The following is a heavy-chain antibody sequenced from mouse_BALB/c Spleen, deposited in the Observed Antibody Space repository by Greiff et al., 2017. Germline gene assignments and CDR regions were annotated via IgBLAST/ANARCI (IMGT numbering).Heavy chain of an antibody. CDR3: ARGEGMDY. CDR2: IRNKANGYTT. V-gene: IGHV7-3*02. J-gene: IGHJ4*01. Sequence: EVKLMESGGGLVQPGGSLRLSCATSGFTFTDYYMSWVRQPPGKALEWLGFIRNKANGYTTEYSASVKGRFTISRDNSQSILYLQMNTLRAEDTAMYYCARGEGMDYWGQGTSVTVSS. CDR1: GFTFTDYY.